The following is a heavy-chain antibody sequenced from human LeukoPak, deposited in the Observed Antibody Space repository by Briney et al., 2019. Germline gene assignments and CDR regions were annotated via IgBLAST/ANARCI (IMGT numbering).Heavy chain of an antibody. CDR2: IWYDGSNK. J-gene: IGHJ3*02. Sequence: GGSLRLSCAASGFTHSSYGMHWVRQAAGKGLEWVAVIWYDGSNKYYADSVKGRFTISRDNSKNTLYLQMNSLRAEDTAVYYCARDPCGGDCYSAFDIWGQGTMVTVSS. D-gene: IGHD2-21*02. CDR1: GFTHSSYG. V-gene: IGHV3-33*01. CDR3: ARDPCGGDCYSAFDI.